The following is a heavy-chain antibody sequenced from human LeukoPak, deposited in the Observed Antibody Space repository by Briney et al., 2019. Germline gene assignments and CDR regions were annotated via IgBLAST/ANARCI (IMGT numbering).Heavy chain of an antibody. CDR3: ARDLAFSRLDY. V-gene: IGHV3-53*01. J-gene: IGHJ4*02. D-gene: IGHD2/OR15-2a*01. Sequence: GGSLRLSCAASGFTVSSNYMSWVRQAPGKGLEWVSVIYSGGSTYYADSVKGRFTISRDNARNSLYLQMDSLRVEDTAFYYCARDLAFSRLDYWGQGVLVTVSS. CDR1: GFTVSSNY. CDR2: IYSGGST.